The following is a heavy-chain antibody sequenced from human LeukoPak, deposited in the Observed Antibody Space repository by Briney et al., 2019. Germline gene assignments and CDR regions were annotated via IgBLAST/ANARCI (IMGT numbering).Heavy chain of an antibody. J-gene: IGHJ4*02. CDR2: ISSSGSTI. D-gene: IGHD6-19*01. V-gene: IGHV3-48*03. Sequence: GGSLRLSCAASGFTFSRYEMNWVRQAPGKGLEWVSYISSSGSTIYYADPVKGRFTISRDNAKNSLYLQMNSLRAEDTAVYYCARAAVAGLYFDYWGQGTLVTVSS. CDR3: ARAAVAGLYFDY. CDR1: GFTFSRYE.